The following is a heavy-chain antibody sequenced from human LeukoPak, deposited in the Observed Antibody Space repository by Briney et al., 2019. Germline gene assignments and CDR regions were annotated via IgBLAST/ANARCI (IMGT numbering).Heavy chain of an antibody. CDR3: ARVSSGWHGYLVY. V-gene: IGHV1-3*01. J-gene: IGHJ4*02. CDR2: INAGNGNA. Sequence: EASVKVSCKASGYTFTSYAMHWVRQAPGQRLEWMGWINAGNGNATYTQKFQDRVTFTRDTSASTAYMDLSSLRSEDTAVYYCARVSSGWHGYLVYWGQGTPVTVSS. CDR1: GYTFTSYA. D-gene: IGHD6-25*01.